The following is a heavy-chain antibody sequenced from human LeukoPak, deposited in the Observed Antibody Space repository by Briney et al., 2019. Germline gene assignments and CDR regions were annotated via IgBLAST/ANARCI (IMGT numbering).Heavy chain of an antibody. J-gene: IGHJ6*03. CDR3: AKKKSGGVDYYYYVDV. V-gene: IGHV3-7*01. Sequence: QPGGSLRLSCAASGFTFSSYWMSWVRQAPGKGLEWVANIEEDGSEKYYVDSVKGRFTVSRDNSKNTLYLQMNSLRAEDTAVYYCAKKKSGGVDYYYYVDVWGKGTTVTISS. CDR1: GFTFSSYW. CDR2: IEEDGSEK. D-gene: IGHD3-10*01.